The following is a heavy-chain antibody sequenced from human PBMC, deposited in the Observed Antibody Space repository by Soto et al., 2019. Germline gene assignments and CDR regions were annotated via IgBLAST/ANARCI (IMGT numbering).Heavy chain of an antibody. CDR2: ISYDGSNK. Sequence: GGSLRLSCAASGFTFSSYGMHWVRQAPGKGLEWVAVISYDGSNKYYADSVKGRFTISRDNSKNTLYLQMNSLRAEDTTVYYCAKASFPGYSSGWYQSDYYYGMDVWGQGTTVTVSS. D-gene: IGHD6-19*01. CDR3: AKASFPGYSSGWYQSDYYYGMDV. CDR1: GFTFSSYG. J-gene: IGHJ6*02. V-gene: IGHV3-30*18.